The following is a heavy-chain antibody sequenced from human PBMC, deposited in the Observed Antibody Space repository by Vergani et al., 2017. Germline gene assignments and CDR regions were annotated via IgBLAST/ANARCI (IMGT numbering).Heavy chain of an antibody. D-gene: IGHD3-10*01. CDR2: ISGSGVSA. Sequence: EVQLVESGGGLVQPGGSLRLTCAASEFTFSNYAMNWVRQAPGKGLEWVSGISGSGVSAYYTDPVKGRFTISRDNSKNMLFLQMNNLRTEDTAIYYCAKQYFVSGNYLFDYWGQGTLVTVSS. J-gene: IGHJ4*02. V-gene: IGHV3-23*04. CDR1: EFTFSNYA. CDR3: AKQYFVSGNYLFDY.